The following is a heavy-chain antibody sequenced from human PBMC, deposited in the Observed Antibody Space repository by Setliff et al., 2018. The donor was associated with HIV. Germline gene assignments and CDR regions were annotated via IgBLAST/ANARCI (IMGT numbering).Heavy chain of an antibody. V-gene: IGHV3-23*01. CDR2: ISGSGGSP. Sequence: GGSLRLSCAASGLTFSSYAMSWVRQAPGKGLEWVSSISGSGGSPYYADSVKGRFTISRDNSKHTLYLQMNSLRAEDTAVYYCATDCAVVGGTGSLDSWGQGTLVTVSS. D-gene: IGHD1-26*01. J-gene: IGHJ4*02. CDR1: GLTFSSYA. CDR3: ATDCAVVGGTGSLDS.